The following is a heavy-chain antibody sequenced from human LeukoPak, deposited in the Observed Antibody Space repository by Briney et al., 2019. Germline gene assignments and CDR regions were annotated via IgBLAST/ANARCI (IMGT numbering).Heavy chain of an antibody. CDR2: IYYSGST. Sequence: SETLSLTCTVSGGSISSSSYYWGWIRQPPGKGLEWIGSIYYSGSTYYDPSLKSRVTISVDTSKNQFSLKLSSVTAADTAVYYCARQDTAMFGAFDIWGQGTMVTVSS. J-gene: IGHJ3*02. V-gene: IGHV4-39*01. D-gene: IGHD5-18*01. CDR1: GGSISSSSYY. CDR3: ARQDTAMFGAFDI.